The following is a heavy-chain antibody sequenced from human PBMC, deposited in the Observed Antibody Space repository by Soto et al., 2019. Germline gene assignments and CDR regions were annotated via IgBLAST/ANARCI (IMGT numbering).Heavy chain of an antibody. CDR2: INHSGST. D-gene: IGHD3-16*01. CDR1: GGSFSGYY. Sequence: QVQLQQWGAGLLKPSETLSLTCAVYGGSFSGYYWSWIRQPPGKGLEWIGEINHSGSTNYNPSLKSRATISVDTSKSQCSLKLSSVTAADTAVYYCAGASRFYYMDVWGKGTTLTVSS. CDR3: AGASRFYYMDV. V-gene: IGHV4-34*01. J-gene: IGHJ6*03.